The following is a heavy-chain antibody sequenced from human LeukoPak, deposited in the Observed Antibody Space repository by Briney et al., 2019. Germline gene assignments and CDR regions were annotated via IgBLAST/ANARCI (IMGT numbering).Heavy chain of an antibody. J-gene: IGHJ4*02. CDR3: AYDAQSFFDSGCSVHN. CDR2: IKADGSDK. V-gene: IGHV3-7*01. Sequence: GGSLRLSCAASGFTFSHYCMHWVRQAPGAGLEWVAHIKADGSDKNYANCVKGRFTISRDNSENSLFLQMNSLRVEDTAVYYCAYDAQSFFDSGCSVHNWGQGILVTVSS. CDR1: GFTFSHYC. D-gene: IGHD6-25*01.